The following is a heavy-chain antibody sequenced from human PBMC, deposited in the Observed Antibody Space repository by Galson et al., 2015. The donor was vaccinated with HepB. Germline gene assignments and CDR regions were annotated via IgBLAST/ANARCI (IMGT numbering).Heavy chain of an antibody. V-gene: IGHV1-18*04. CDR3: ARGGMATIGGPTFDY. CDR1: GYNFSKYN. D-gene: IGHD5-24*01. Sequence: SVKVSCKASGYNFSKYNINWVRQAPGQGLEWMGNADYTQKFQGRVTMTTDTSTKTAYMELRSLRSDDTAMYYCARGGMATIGGPTFDYWGRGTLVTVSS. J-gene: IGHJ4*02.